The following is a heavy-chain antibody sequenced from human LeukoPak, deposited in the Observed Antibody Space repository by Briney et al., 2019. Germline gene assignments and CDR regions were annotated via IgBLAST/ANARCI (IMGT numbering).Heavy chain of an antibody. J-gene: IGHJ6*02. CDR3: ARDPAYYDFWSGYWSHYGMDV. CDR2: IYYSGST. CDR1: GGSISSSSYY. D-gene: IGHD3-3*01. V-gene: IGHV4-39*07. Sequence: PSETLSLTCTVSGGSISSSSYYWGWIRQPPGKGLEWIGSIYYSGSTYYNPSLKSRVTISVDKSKNQFSLKLSSVTAADTAVYYCARDPAYYDFWSGYWSHYGMDVWGQGTTVTVSS.